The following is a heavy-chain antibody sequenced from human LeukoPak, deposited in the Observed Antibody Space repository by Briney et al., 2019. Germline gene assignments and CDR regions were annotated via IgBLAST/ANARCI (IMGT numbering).Heavy chain of an antibody. D-gene: IGHD6-19*01. V-gene: IGHV4-39*01. CDR2: IYYSGST. CDR3: ARRNKAVPGDAFDM. J-gene: IGHJ3*02. Sequence: RPSETLSLTCTVSGGSISSSSYYWGWIRQPPGKGLEWIGNIYYSGSTYYNPSLKSRATISVDTSKNQFSLKLRSVTAADTAVFYCARRNKAVPGDAFDMWGQGTMVTVSS. CDR1: GGSISSSSYY.